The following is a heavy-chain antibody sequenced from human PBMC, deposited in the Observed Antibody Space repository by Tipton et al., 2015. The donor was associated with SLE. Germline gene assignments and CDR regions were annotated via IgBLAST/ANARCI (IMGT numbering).Heavy chain of an antibody. Sequence: QLVQSGAEVKKPGASVKVSCKASGYIFTTYGISWVRQAPGQGLEWIGWISTYNGDTNYAQKFQGRVAMTTDTSTTTGYMELRSLRSDDTAVYYCARGSYNYYWCQVTLVTVSS. D-gene: IGHD1-26*01. CDR2: ISTYNGDT. J-gene: IGHJ4*02. CDR1: GYIFTTYG. V-gene: IGHV1-18*01. CDR3: ARGSYNYY.